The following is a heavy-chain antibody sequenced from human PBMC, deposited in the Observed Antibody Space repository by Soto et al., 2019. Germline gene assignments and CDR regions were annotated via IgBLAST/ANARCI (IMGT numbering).Heavy chain of an antibody. J-gene: IGHJ6*03. CDR1: GYTFTSYG. V-gene: IGHV1-18*01. CDR2: ISAYNGNT. CDR3: ARNRHSSTSYYYYYYMDV. Sequence: ASVKVSCKASGYTFTSYGISWVRQAPGQGLEWMGWISAYNGNTNYAQKLQGRVTMTTDTSTSTAYMELRSRRSDDTAVYYCARNRHSSTSYYYYYYMDVWGKGTTVTVSS. D-gene: IGHD2-2*01.